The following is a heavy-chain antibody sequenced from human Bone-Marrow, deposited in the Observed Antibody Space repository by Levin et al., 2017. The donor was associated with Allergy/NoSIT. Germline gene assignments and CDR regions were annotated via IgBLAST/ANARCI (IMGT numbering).Heavy chain of an antibody. Sequence: SCAASGFPFNLFGVHWVRQAPGKGLEWVAVISHDGSNKYYSESVRGRFSISRDNSENMLYLQMNNLRSEDTAVYYCTTLCGGDCPNWVDPWGQGTVVTVSS. CDR3: TTLCGGDCPNWVDP. J-gene: IGHJ5*02. CDR1: GFPFNLFG. D-gene: IGHD2-21*02. V-gene: IGHV3-30*03. CDR2: ISHDGSNK.